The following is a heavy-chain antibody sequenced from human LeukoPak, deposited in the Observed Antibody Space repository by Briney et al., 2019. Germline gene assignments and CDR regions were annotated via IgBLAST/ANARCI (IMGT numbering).Heavy chain of an antibody. CDR2: IIPIFGTA. J-gene: IGHJ4*02. D-gene: IGHD3-22*01. Sequence: SVKVSCKASGYTFTGYYMHWVRQAPGQGLEWMGRIIPIFGTANYAQKFQGRVTITTDESTSTAYMELSSLRSEDTAVYYCARAPVEHYYDSSGYYFDDWGQGTLVTVSS. V-gene: IGHV1-69*05. CDR3: ARAPVEHYYDSSGYYFDD. CDR1: GYTFTGYY.